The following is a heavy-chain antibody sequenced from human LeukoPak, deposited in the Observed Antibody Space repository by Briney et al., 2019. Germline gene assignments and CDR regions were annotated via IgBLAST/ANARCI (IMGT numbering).Heavy chain of an antibody. CDR3: ARGGAYCSSTSCYIEGGGWFDP. CDR1: GGSFSGYY. J-gene: IGHJ5*02. Sequence: SETLSLTCAVYGGSFSGYYWSWIRQPPGKGLEWIGEINHSGSTNYNPSLKSRVTISVDTSKNQFSLKLSSVTAADTAVYYCARGGAYCSSTSCYIEGGGWFDPWGQGTLVTVSS. CDR2: INHSGST. D-gene: IGHD2-2*02. V-gene: IGHV4-34*01.